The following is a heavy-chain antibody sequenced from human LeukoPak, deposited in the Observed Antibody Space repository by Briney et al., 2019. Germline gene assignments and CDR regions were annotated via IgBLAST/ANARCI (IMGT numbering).Heavy chain of an antibody. Sequence: GGSLRLSCAASGFTFSIFWMSWVRQAPGKGLEWVANIKEDGGEKYYEDSVKGRFTISRDNAKNSLYLQMNSLRDEDTAVYYCARDAHLSYASGFDYWGQGILVIVSS. CDR2: IKEDGGEK. V-gene: IGHV3-7*01. D-gene: IGHD3-10*01. CDR3: ARDAHLSYASGFDY. CDR1: GFTFSIFW. J-gene: IGHJ4*02.